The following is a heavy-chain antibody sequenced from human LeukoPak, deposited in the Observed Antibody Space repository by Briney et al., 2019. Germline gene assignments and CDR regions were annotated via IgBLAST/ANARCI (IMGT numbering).Heavy chain of an antibody. V-gene: IGHV3-21*01. CDR3: AKDKTIFGVVDYFDY. D-gene: IGHD3-3*01. J-gene: IGHJ4*02. Sequence: PGGSLRLSCAASGFTFSSYGMHWVRQAPGKGLEWVSSISSSSSYIYYADSVKGRFTISRDNAKNSLYLQMNSLRAEDTAVYYCAKDKTIFGVVDYFDYWGQGTLVTVSS. CDR2: ISSSSSYI. CDR1: GFTFSSYG.